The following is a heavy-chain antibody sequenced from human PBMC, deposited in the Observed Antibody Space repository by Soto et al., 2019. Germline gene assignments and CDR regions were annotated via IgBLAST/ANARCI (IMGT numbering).Heavy chain of an antibody. D-gene: IGHD2-15*01. CDR2: ISGSGGST. Sequence: EVQLLESGGGLVQPGGSLRLSCAASGFTFSSYAMSWVRQAPGKGLEWVSAISGSGGSTYYADSVKGRFTISRDNSKNTLYLQMNSLRADDTAVYYCAKDDCSGGSCYSQWAFDIWGQGTMVTVSS. V-gene: IGHV3-23*01. CDR3: AKDDCSGGSCYSQWAFDI. CDR1: GFTFSSYA. J-gene: IGHJ3*02.